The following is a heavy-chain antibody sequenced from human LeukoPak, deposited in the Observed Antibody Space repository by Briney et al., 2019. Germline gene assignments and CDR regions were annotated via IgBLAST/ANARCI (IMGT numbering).Heavy chain of an antibody. J-gene: IGHJ4*02. D-gene: IGHD1-14*01. Sequence: GGSLRLSCAVSGLTICNNYMSWGRQAPGKGLEWVSVIYPDGSSYYTDSVKGRFTISRDNSKNTVYLQMNRLRVDATAVYFCARDRIGRSKDHWGQGSLVTVSS. CDR1: GLTICNNY. CDR3: ARDRIGRSKDH. V-gene: IGHV3-53*01. CDR2: IYPDGSS.